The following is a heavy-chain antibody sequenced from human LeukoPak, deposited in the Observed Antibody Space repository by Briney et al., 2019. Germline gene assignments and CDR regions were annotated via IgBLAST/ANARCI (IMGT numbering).Heavy chain of an antibody. Sequence: SVKVSCKASGGTFSSYAISWVRQAPGQGLEWMGGIIPIFGTANYAQKFQGRVTITADESTSTAYMELSSLRSEDTAVYYCARTDSSGYYTHPRTFDYWGQGTLVTVSS. V-gene: IGHV1-69*13. D-gene: IGHD3-22*01. CDR1: GGTFSSYA. CDR2: IIPIFGTA. J-gene: IGHJ4*02. CDR3: ARTDSSGYYTHPRTFDY.